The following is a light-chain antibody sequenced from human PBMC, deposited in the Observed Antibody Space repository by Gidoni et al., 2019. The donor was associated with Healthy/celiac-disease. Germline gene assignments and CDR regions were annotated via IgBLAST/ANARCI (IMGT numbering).Light chain of an antibody. Sequence: EIVLTQSPGTLSSSPGERATLSCRASQSVSSSYLAWYQQKPGQASRLLVYGASSRATGIPDRFSGSGSGTDFTLTISRLEPEDFAVYYCQQYGSSPLTFGGGTKVEIK. CDR1: QSVSSSY. CDR3: QQYGSSPLT. CDR2: GAS. V-gene: IGKV3-20*01. J-gene: IGKJ4*01.